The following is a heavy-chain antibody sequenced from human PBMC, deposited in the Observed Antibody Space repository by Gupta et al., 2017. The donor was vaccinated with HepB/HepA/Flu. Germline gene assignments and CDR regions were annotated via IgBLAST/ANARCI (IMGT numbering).Heavy chain of an antibody. CDR2: INHSGST. J-gene: IGHJ4*02. CDR3: ARVPMVRGVPANFDY. D-gene: IGHD3-10*01. Sequence: QVQLQQWGAGLLKPSETLSLTCAVYGGSFSGYYWSWIRQPPGKGLEWIGEINHSGSTNYKPSLKGRVTISGDTSKNQFSLKRSSGTAADTAGYYGARVPMVRGVPANFDYWGQGTRGTVA. V-gene: IGHV4-34*01. CDR1: GGSFSGYY.